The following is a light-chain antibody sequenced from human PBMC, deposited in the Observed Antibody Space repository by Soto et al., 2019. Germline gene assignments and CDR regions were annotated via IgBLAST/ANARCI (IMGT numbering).Light chain of an antibody. CDR1: QSVSSY. J-gene: IGKJ5*01. CDR3: QQSYSTSIT. CDR2: GAS. V-gene: IGKV3D-15*01. Sequence: EIVMTQSPATLSVSPGERATLSCRASQSVSSYLAWYQQKPGQAPRLLIYGASTRTTGIPDRFSGSGSGTDFTLTIRSLQPEDFANYYCQQSYSTSITFGQGTRLETK.